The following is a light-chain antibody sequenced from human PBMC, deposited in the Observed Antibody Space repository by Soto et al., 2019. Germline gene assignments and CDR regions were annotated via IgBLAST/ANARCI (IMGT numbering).Light chain of an antibody. CDR3: QQRSNWPGT. V-gene: IGKV3D-11*01. Sequence: EIVMTQSPATLSVSPGERVTLSCRASQGISSNLAWYQHIPGQAPRLLIYAASTRATGIPARFSGSGSGTDFTLTISSLEPEDFAVYSCQQRSNWPGTFGQGTRVEI. CDR2: AAS. J-gene: IGKJ1*01. CDR1: QGISSN.